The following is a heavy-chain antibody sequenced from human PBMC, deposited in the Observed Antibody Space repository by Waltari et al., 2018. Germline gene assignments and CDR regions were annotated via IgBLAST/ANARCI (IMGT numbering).Heavy chain of an antibody. J-gene: IGHJ3*02. CDR2: SNARPDGA. Sequence: QIQIMQSGAEVKKPGASVKVSCQASGYTFTAYYIHWARQAPGQGLEWMGWSNARPDGADCAQSFQGRVTVTRDTSISTVYMELSGLTSDDTAVYYCAREALGGTKAFDMWGQGTMVTVSS. D-gene: IGHD1-7*01. CDR1: GYTFTAYY. CDR3: AREALGGTKAFDM. V-gene: IGHV1-2*02.